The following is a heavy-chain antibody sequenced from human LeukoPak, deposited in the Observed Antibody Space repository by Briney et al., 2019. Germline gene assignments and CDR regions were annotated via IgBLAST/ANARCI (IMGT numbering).Heavy chain of an antibody. D-gene: IGHD7-27*01. V-gene: IGHV1-2*02. CDR1: GFTFTDHY. J-gene: IGHJ4*02. CDR2: INAKRGDT. CDR3: ARDHDWGVDN. Sequence: GASVKVSCKASGFTFTDHYMHWVRQAPGQGLEWMGWINAKRGDTNYAQNFQDRVTMTRDTTISTVYMKLSILTVDDTAGYYCARDHDWGVDNWGQGTLVTVSS.